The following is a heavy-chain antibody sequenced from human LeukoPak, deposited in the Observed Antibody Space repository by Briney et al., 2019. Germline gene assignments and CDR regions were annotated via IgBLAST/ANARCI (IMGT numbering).Heavy chain of an antibody. J-gene: IGHJ6*02. CDR2: IKQDGSEK. CDR1: GFTFSSYW. V-gene: IGHV3-7*01. Sequence: GGSLRLSCAASGFTFSSYWTSWVRQAPGKGLEWVANIKQDGSEKYYVDSVKGRFTISRENAKKSLYLQMNSLRAEDTAVYYCARDDGYYDILTGYYYYYGMDVWGQGTTVTVSS. CDR3: ARDDGYYDILTGYYYYYGMDV. D-gene: IGHD3-9*01.